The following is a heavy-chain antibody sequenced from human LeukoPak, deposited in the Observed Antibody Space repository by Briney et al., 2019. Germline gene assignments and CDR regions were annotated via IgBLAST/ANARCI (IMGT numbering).Heavy chain of an antibody. CDR3: ATGHRVVARGRWFDP. V-gene: IGHV4-4*07. CDR2: INISGST. CDR1: GGSISSYY. Sequence: SETLSLTCTVSGGSISSYYWSWIRQPAGKGLEWIGRINISGSTNYNPSLKSRVTISVDTSKNQFSLKLSSVTAADTAVYYCATGHRVVARGRWFDPWGQGTLVTVSS. D-gene: IGHD5-12*01. J-gene: IGHJ5*02.